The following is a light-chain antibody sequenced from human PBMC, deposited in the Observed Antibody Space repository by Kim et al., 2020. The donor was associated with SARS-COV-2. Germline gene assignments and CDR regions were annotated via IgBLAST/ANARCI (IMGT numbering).Light chain of an antibody. J-gene: IGKJ5*01. Sequence: DSQLTQSPSSLSASVGDRVTITCRTSQTMNNYLNWYQQTPGRAPKLLIYAASTLQDGVPSRFSGNRSGTDYTLTISSLQPEDFATYFCQQSYSVPIFGQGTRLEI. CDR3: QQSYSVPI. CDR2: AAS. V-gene: IGKV1-39*01. CDR1: QTMNNY.